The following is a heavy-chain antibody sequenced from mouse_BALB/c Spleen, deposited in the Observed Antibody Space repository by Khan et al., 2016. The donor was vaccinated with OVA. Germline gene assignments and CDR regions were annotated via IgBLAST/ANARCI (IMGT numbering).Heavy chain of an antibody. Sequence: VQLQQPGPELMKPGASVKISCKASGYSFTSYYIHWVLQSHGKSLEWIGYIDPFSGGATYNQKFKGKATLAVDKSSSTAYIHLSNLTSEDSAVYYCTRHGYVAWFTYWGQGTLVTVSA. J-gene: IGHJ3*01. D-gene: IGHD2-2*01. V-gene: IGHV1S135*01. CDR2: IDPFSGGA. CDR1: GYSFTSYY. CDR3: TRHGYVAWFTY.